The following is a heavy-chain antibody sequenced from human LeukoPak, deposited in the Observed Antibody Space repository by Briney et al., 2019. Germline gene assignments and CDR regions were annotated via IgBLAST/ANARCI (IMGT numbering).Heavy chain of an antibody. CDR2: MNPNSGNT. CDR3: ARVTYYDILTGGYYFDY. D-gene: IGHD3-9*01. Sequence: ASVKVSCKASGYTFTSCDINWVRQATGQGLEWMGWMNPNSGNTGYAQKFQGRVTMTRNTSISTAYMELSSLRSEDTAVYYCARVTYYDILTGGYYFDYWGQGTLVTVSS. V-gene: IGHV1-8*01. J-gene: IGHJ4*02. CDR1: GYTFTSCD.